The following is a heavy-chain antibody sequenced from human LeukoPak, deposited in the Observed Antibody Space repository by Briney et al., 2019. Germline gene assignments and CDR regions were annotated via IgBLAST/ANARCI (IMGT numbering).Heavy chain of an antibody. CDR2: ISAYNGNT. Sequence: GASVKVSRKASGYTFTSYGISWVRQAPGQGLEWMGWISAYNGNTNYAQKLQGRVTMTTDTSTSTAYMELRSLRSDDTAVYYCARDGITIFGVVTNNWFDPWGQGTLVTVSS. CDR1: GYTFTSYG. V-gene: IGHV1-18*01. D-gene: IGHD3-3*01. CDR3: ARDGITIFGVVTNNWFDP. J-gene: IGHJ5*02.